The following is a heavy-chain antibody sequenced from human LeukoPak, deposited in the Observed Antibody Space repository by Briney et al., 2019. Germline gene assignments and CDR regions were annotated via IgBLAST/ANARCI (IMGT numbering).Heavy chain of an antibody. CDR3: VYFDAIMATGDY. V-gene: IGHV3-53*04. CDR2: IYSGGST. CDR1: GFSVSSDH. J-gene: IGHJ4*02. Sequence: GGSLRLSCAASGFSVSSDHMNWVRQAPGKGLEWVSVIYSGGSTYYADSVEGRFTVSRHDSQNTLYLQMNSLRADDTAVYYCVYFDAIMATGDYWGQGTLVTVSS. D-gene: IGHD3-22*01.